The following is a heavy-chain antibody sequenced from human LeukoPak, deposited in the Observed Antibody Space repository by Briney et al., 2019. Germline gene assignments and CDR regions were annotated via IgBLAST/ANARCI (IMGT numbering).Heavy chain of an antibody. CDR2: ISGSTGST. CDR1: GFTFSSYA. Sequence: GGSLRLSCAASGFTFSSYAMSWVRQAPGKGLEWVSAISGSTGSTYYADSVKGRFTISRDNYKNTLYLQMKSLRAEDTAVYYCAKDGERGSYSYFDYWGQGTLVTVSS. V-gene: IGHV3-23*01. J-gene: IGHJ4*02. D-gene: IGHD1-26*01. CDR3: AKDGERGSYSYFDY.